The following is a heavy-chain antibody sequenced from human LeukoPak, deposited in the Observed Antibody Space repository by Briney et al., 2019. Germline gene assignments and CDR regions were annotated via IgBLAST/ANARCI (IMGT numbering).Heavy chain of an antibody. CDR2: IYGSRST. CDR1: GDSISSLF. CDR3: ARDSGTTGEVKFDP. Sequence: SETLSLTCTVSGDSISSLFLSWLRQPAGKGLEWIGRIYGSRSTTYNPSLKSRVTMSVDTSKNQFSLKLNSVTAADTAVYYCARDSGTTGEVKFDPWGHGSLVTVSS. V-gene: IGHV4-4*07. J-gene: IGHJ5*02. D-gene: IGHD3-10*01.